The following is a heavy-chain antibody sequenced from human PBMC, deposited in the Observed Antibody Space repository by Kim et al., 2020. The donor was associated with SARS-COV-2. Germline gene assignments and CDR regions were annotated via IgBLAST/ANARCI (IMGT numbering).Heavy chain of an antibody. CDR2: IYYSGST. D-gene: IGHD3-3*01. Sequence: SETLSLTCTVSGGSISSYYWSWIRQPPGKGLEWIGYIYYSGSTNYNPSLKSRVTISVDTSKNQFSLKLSSVTAADTAVYYCARGDYDFWSGYYTGDNWFDPWGQGTLVTVSS. V-gene: IGHV4-59*13. J-gene: IGHJ5*02. CDR3: ARGDYDFWSGYYTGDNWFDP. CDR1: GGSISSYY.